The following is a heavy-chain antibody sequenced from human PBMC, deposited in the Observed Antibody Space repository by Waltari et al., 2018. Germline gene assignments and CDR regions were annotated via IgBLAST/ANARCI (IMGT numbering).Heavy chain of an antibody. Sequence: QVQLVQSGAEVKEPGSSVKVSCKASGGTFSSYAISCVRPAPGQGLEWMGGIIPIFGTANYAQKFQGRVTITTDESTSTAYMELSSLRSEDTAVYYCASQDFSWDLGAFDIWGQGTMVTVSS. CDR3: ASQDFSWDLGAFDI. V-gene: IGHV1-69*05. D-gene: IGHD3-3*01. J-gene: IGHJ3*02. CDR1: GGTFSSYA. CDR2: IIPIFGTA.